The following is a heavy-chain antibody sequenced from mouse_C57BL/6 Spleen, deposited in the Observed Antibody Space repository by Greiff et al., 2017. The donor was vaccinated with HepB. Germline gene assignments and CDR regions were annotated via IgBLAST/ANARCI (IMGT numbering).Heavy chain of an antibody. D-gene: IGHD2-1*01. CDR1: GYTFTSYW. CDR3: AREGYGNYVDFDY. CDR2: IHPNSGST. V-gene: IGHV1-64*01. Sequence: VQLQQPGAELVKPGASVKLSCKASGYTFTSYWILWVKQRPGQGLEWIGMIHPNSGSTNYNEKFKSKATLTVDKSSSTAYMQLSSLTSEDSAVYYCAREGYGNYVDFDYWGQGTTLTVSS. J-gene: IGHJ2*01.